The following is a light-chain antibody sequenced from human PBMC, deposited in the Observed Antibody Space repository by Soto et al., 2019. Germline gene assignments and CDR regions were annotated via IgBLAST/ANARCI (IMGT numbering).Light chain of an antibody. V-gene: IGKV3-15*01. CDR2: GAS. J-gene: IGKJ5*01. CDR1: QSVSSN. Sequence: EVVLTQSPAILSLSPGARAALSCRASQSVSSNLAWYQQKPGQTPRLLIYGASTRATGIPDRFSGSGSGTEFTLTISSLQSEDFADYYCQQYQNWPLITFGQGTRLEIK. CDR3: QQYQNWPLIT.